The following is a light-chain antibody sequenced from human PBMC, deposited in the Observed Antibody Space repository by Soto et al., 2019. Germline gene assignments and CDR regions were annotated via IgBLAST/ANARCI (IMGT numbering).Light chain of an antibody. CDR1: QSVTNSD. Sequence: EIVLTQSPGTLSLSPGERATLSCRASQSVTNSDLAWYQQKPGQAPRLLIYGASSRATGIPDRFSGSGSGTDFTLTITRLEPEDFAVYYCQQYGRSPYTFGQGTKVDIK. CDR3: QQYGRSPYT. J-gene: IGKJ2*01. CDR2: GAS. V-gene: IGKV3-20*01.